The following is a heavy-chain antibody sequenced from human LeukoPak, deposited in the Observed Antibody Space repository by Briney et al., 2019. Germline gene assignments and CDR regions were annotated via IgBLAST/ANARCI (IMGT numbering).Heavy chain of an antibody. CDR2: ISGSGGST. CDR1: GFTFSSYA. J-gene: IGHJ4*02. V-gene: IGHV3-23*01. CDR3: ARGRYYDILTGSIGPYYFDY. D-gene: IGHD3-9*01. Sequence: GGSLRLSCAASGFTFSSYAMSWVRQAPGKGLEWVSAISGSGGSTYYADSVKGRFTISRDNSKNTLYLQMNSLRAEDTAVYYCARGRYYDILTGSIGPYYFDYWGQGTLVTVSS.